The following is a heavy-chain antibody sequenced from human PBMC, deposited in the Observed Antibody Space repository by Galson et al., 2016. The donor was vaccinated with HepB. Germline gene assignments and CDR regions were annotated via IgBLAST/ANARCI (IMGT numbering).Heavy chain of an antibody. CDR2: ISYDGGSN. CDR1: GFTFSRIA. Sequence: SLRLSCAASGFTFSRIAMHWVRQAPGKGLKWVAVISYDGGSNYYADSVKGRFTISRDSSKNTLYLQMNNLRAEDSAVYYCARVIGGTLDALDTWGQGAMVTVSS. CDR3: ARVIGGTLDALDT. D-gene: IGHD2-21*01. J-gene: IGHJ3*02. V-gene: IGHV3-30*04.